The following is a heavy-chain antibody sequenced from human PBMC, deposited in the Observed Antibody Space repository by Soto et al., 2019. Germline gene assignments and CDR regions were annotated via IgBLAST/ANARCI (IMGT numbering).Heavy chain of an antibody. CDR2: IVVGSGNT. D-gene: IGHD6-13*01. V-gene: IGHV1-58*01. Sequence: ASLKVSCKASGSTFTSSAVQWVRQARGQRLEWIGWIVVGSGNTNYAQKFQERVTITRDMSTSTAYMELSSLRSEDTAVYYCAAGEGSSSWYSRRLVPPYYYYYGMDVWGQGTTVTVSS. J-gene: IGHJ6*02. CDR1: GSTFTSSA. CDR3: AAGEGSSSWYSRRLVPPYYYYYGMDV.